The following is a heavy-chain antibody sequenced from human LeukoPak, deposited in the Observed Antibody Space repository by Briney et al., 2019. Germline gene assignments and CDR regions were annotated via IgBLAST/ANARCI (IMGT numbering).Heavy chain of an antibody. CDR3: ARAGSHRNSGYDY. CDR1: GLTFSNLK. J-gene: IGHJ4*02. Sequence: GGSLRLSCAVSGLTFSNLKMNWVRQAPGKGLEWVSYISAGGRTTFYADSVTGRFTISRDNAKNSLYLQMNSLRAEDTGVYYCARAGSHRNSGYDYWGQGTLVTVSS. V-gene: IGHV3-48*03. D-gene: IGHD5-12*01. CDR2: ISAGGRTT.